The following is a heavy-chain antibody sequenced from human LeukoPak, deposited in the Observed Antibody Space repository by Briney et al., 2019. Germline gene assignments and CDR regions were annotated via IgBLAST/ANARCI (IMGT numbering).Heavy chain of an antibody. D-gene: IGHD4-23*01. CDR2: IYYSGST. V-gene: IGHV4-59*11. Sequence: PSETLSLTCTVSGGSISGHYWSWIRQSPGKGLEWIGYIYYSGSTYYNPSLKSRVTISVDTSKNQFSLKLSSVTAADTAVYYCARERWYGGNSGSGFYFDYWGQGTLVTVSS. CDR3: ARERWYGGNSGSGFYFDY. CDR1: GGSISGHY. J-gene: IGHJ4*02.